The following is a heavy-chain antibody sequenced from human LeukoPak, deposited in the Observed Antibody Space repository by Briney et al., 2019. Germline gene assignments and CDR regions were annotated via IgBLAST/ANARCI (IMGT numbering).Heavy chain of an antibody. CDR1: GYTFTSYY. J-gene: IGHJ3*02. D-gene: IGHD3-22*01. CDR2: ISPSGGST. V-gene: IGHV1-46*01. Sequence: ASVKVSCKASGYTFTSYYMHWVRQAPGQGLEWMGIISPSGGSTSYAQKFQGRVTMTRDMSTSTVYMELSSLRSEDTAVYYCARAGSFYDSSGYSVGNAFDIWGQGTMVTVSS. CDR3: ARAGSFYDSSGYSVGNAFDI.